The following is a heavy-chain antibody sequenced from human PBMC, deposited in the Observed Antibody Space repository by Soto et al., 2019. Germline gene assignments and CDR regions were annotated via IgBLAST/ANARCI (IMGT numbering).Heavy chain of an antibody. Sequence: EVQLVQSGAEVKKPGESLKISCKGSGYSFTSYWIGWVRQMPGKGLEWMGIIYPGDSDTRYSPSYQGQVTISADKSISTAYLQWSSLKASDTAMYYCAALGYSYGEAILDYFDYWGQGTLVTVSS. D-gene: IGHD5-18*01. CDR1: GYSFTSYW. CDR3: AALGYSYGEAILDYFDY. V-gene: IGHV5-51*01. CDR2: IYPGDSDT. J-gene: IGHJ4*02.